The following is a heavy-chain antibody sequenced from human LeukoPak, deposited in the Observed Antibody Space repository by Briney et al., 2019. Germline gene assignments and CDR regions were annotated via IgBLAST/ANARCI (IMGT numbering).Heavy chain of an antibody. Sequence: GSLRLSCAASGFTFVNYGFHWVRQAPVKALEWVAFTSYNGNQKYGDSVKGRFTISRDNAKNSLYLQMNSLRAEDTAVYYCARVFYGDYQLQLLDYWGQGTLVTVSS. CDR1: GFTFVNYG. J-gene: IGHJ4*02. CDR3: ARVFYGDYQLQLLDY. V-gene: IGHV3-30-3*01. D-gene: IGHD4-17*01. CDR2: TSYNGNQ.